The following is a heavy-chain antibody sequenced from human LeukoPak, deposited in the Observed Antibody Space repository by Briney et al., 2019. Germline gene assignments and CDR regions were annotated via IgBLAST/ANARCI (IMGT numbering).Heavy chain of an antibody. Sequence: GASVNISCKASGYTFTKYYIHWVRQAPGQGLEWMGIINPSVGTTLYAQRFQGRVTLTRDTSTTTVYMEVTSLRSDDTAVYYCAREEMMVVLALDMWGQGTMVTVFS. V-gene: IGHV1-46*01. CDR2: INPSVGTT. D-gene: IGHD3-22*01. CDR3: AREEMMVVLALDM. CDR1: GYTFTKYY. J-gene: IGHJ3*02.